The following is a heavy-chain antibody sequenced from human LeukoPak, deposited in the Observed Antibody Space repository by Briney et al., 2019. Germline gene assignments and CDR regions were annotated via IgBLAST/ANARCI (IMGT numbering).Heavy chain of an antibody. D-gene: IGHD3-10*01. Sequence: GGSLRLSCAASGFTFSSYAMHWVRQAPGKGLEWVAVISYDGSNKYYADSVKGRFTVSRDNSKNTLYLQVNSLRAEDTAVYYCARGGPAITMVRGVNVYYFDYWGQGTLVTVSS. J-gene: IGHJ4*02. CDR3: ARGGPAITMVRGVNVYYFDY. CDR1: GFTFSSYA. V-gene: IGHV3-30-3*01. CDR2: ISYDGSNK.